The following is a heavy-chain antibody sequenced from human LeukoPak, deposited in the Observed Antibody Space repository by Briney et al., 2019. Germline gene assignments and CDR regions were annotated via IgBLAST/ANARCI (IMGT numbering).Heavy chain of an antibody. J-gene: IGHJ4*02. CDR3: ANQRGYSGYGPDY. D-gene: IGHD5-12*01. Sequence: GGSLRLSCAASGFTFSSYAMSWVRQAPGKGLEWVSAISGSGATTYYADSVKGRFTSSRDNSKNTLYLQMNSLRAEDTAVYYCANQRGYSGYGPDYWGQGTLVTVSS. V-gene: IGHV3-23*01. CDR1: GFTFSSYA. CDR2: ISGSGATT.